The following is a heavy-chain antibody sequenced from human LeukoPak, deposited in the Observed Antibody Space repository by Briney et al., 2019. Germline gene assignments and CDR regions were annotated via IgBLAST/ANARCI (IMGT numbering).Heavy chain of an antibody. V-gene: IGHV4-34*01. J-gene: IGHJ4*02. Sequence: SETLSLTCAVYGGSFSGYYWSWIRQPPGKGLEWIGEINHSGSTNYNPSLKSRVTISVDTSKNQFSLKLSSVTAADTAVYYCVRAQGGVAIDYWGQGTLVTVSS. D-gene: IGHD5-12*01. CDR3: VRAQGGVAIDY. CDR1: GGSFSGYY. CDR2: INHSGST.